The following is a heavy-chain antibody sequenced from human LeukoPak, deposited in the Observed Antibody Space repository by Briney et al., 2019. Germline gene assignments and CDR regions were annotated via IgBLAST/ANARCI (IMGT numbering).Heavy chain of an antibody. V-gene: IGHV4-61*02. CDR2: IYTSGST. D-gene: IGHD3-3*01. J-gene: IGHJ6*03. CDR1: GGSISSGSYY. CDR3: ARDAQAYYDFWTGLPVTDYYYYMDV. Sequence: ASQTLSLTCTVSGGSISSGSYYWSWIRQPAGKGLEWIGRIYTSGSTNYNPSLKSRVTMSVDTSKNQFSLKLSSVTAADTAVYYCARDAQAYYDFWTGLPVTDYYYYMDVWGKGTTVTVSS.